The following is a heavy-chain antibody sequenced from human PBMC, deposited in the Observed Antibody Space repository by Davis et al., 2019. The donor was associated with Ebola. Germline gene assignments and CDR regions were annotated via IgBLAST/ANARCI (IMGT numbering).Heavy chain of an antibody. CDR3: AKQPYRSGSPGYFDY. Sequence: GESLKISCAASGFTFSSYSMNWVRQAPGKGLEWVSYISSSSSTIYYADSVKGRFTISRDNSKNTLYLQMNSLRAEDTAVYYCAKQPYRSGSPGYFDYWGQGTLVTVSS. J-gene: IGHJ4*02. CDR2: ISSSSSTI. CDR1: GFTFSSYS. V-gene: IGHV3-48*01. D-gene: IGHD1-26*01.